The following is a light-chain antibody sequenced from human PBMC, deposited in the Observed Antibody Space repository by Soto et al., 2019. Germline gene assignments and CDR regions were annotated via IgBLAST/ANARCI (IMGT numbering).Light chain of an antibody. CDR3: QAYDSRLSGPV. V-gene: IGLV1-40*01. CDR1: SSNIAAGYD. J-gene: IGLJ2*01. Sequence: QAVVTQPPSVSGAPGQRVTISCTGSSSNIAAGYDVQWYQQPPGTAPKVLIYGNSNRPSGVPDRFSGSKSGTSASLAITGLQAEDEADYYCQAYDSRLSGPVFGGGTKLTVL. CDR2: GNS.